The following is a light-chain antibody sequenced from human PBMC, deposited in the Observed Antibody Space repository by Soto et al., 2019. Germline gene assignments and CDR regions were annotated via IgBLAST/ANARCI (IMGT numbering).Light chain of an antibody. V-gene: IGKV1-39*01. CDR1: QSIDSY. Sequence: DIQMTQSPSSLSASVGDRVTITCRASQSIDSYLHWYQLKPVKSPQLLIFDASSLPSGVPSRFSGSRSGTDFILTISSLQPDDVASYYCQQSLSIPYTFGQGTKLEIK. CDR2: DAS. J-gene: IGKJ2*01. CDR3: QQSLSIPYT.